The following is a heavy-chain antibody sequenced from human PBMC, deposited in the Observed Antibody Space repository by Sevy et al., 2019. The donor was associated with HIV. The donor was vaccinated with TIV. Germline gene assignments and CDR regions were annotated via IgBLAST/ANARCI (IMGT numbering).Heavy chain of an antibody. V-gene: IGHV3-7*01. D-gene: IGHD5-12*01. Sequence: GESLKISCVASGFTVSNHWMSWVRQAPGKGLEWVANIKQDGTEKYYVDSVKGRFAVSRDNLKNSLYLQMNSLRTEDTAVYYCAKTTYTFQYSVISVWFDLWGQGTLVTVSS. CDR1: GFTVSNHW. J-gene: IGHJ5*02. CDR3: AKTTYTFQYSVISVWFDL. CDR2: IKQDGTEK.